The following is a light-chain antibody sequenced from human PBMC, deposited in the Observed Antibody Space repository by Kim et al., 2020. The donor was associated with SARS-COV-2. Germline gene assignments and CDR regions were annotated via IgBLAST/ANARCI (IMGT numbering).Light chain of an antibody. CDR2: HTT. V-gene: IGLV7-46*01. CDR3: LLSYSGGRQVI. CDR1: TGAVTSGHY. Sequence: GTVTLTCGSSTGAVTSGHYPYWFQQKPGQAPRTLIYHTTDKHSWTPARFSGSLRGGKAALTLSGAQPEDEADYYCLLSYSGGRQVIFGGGTKLTVL. J-gene: IGLJ2*01.